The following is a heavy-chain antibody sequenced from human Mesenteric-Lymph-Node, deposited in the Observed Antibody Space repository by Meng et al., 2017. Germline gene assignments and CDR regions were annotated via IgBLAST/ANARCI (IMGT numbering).Heavy chain of an antibody. CDR3: ARELGFAGY. Sequence: QVRGVEAGGGGVQPGRSLGLSCAASGFTFSSYAMHWVRQAPGKGLEWVAVISYDGSNKYYADSVKGRFTISRDNSKNTLYLQMNSLRAEDTAVYYCARELGFAGYWGQGTLVTVSS. CDR2: ISYDGSNK. J-gene: IGHJ4*02. CDR1: GFTFSSYA. D-gene: IGHD7-27*01. V-gene: IGHV3-30*01.